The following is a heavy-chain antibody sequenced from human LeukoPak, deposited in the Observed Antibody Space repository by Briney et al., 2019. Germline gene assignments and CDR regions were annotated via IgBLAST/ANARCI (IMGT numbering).Heavy chain of an antibody. CDR3: AKDRGEQWLVQGDFDY. J-gene: IGHJ4*02. CDR2: VSYDGINK. CDR1: GFTFSSYA. D-gene: IGHD6-19*01. V-gene: IGHV3-30*18. Sequence: PGGSLRLSCAASGFTFSSYAMHWVRQAPGKGLEWVAVVSYDGINKYYVDSVKGRFTISRDNSKNTLYLQMNSLRAEDTAVYYCAKDRGEQWLVQGDFDYWGQGTLVTVSS.